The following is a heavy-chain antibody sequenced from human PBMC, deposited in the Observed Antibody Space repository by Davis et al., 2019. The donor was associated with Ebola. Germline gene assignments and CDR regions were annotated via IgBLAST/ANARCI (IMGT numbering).Heavy chain of an antibody. CDR3: AHRLGGSGWDSGLFDS. D-gene: IGHD6-19*01. CDR1: GFSLSTSGVG. J-gene: IGHJ4*02. Sequence: SGPTLVKPTQTLTLTCSFSGFSLSTSGVGVGWIRQPPGKALEWLALIYWDDDKRYSPSLRNRLTITKDTSNNQVVLTMTNMDPVDTATYYCAHRLGGSGWDSGLFDSWGQGTLVTVSS. V-gene: IGHV2-5*02. CDR2: IYWDDDK.